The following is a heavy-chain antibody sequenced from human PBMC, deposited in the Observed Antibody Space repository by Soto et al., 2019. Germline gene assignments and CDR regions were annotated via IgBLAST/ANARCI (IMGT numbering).Heavy chain of an antibody. V-gene: IGHV1-24*01. Sequence: QAQLVQSGAEVKKPGASVKVSCTVSGYTLTELSIHWGRQAPGKGLEWMGGFDPEDGDTIYAQKFQGRVTLTEDTSTDTAYMAPSSLKSEDTAVYYCSTFAGPYGMDVWGQGTTVTVSS. J-gene: IGHJ6*02. CDR3: STFAGPYGMDV. CDR1: GYTLTELS. CDR2: FDPEDGDT.